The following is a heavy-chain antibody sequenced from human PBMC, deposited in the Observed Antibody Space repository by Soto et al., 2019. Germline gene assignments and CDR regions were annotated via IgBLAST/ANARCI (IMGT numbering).Heavy chain of an antibody. Sequence: QVQLVQSGAEVNTHGASVKVSCKASGYTFTGYYMHCVRQAPGQGLEWMGWINPNSGGTNYAQKFQCRVTMTRDTSISTASMALSRLRSDDTAVYYWARSHAATIFHYYGMDVWGQGTTVTVSS. D-gene: IGHD3-3*01. CDR1: GYTFTGYY. CDR3: ARSHAATIFHYYGMDV. CDR2: INPNSGGT. J-gene: IGHJ6*02. V-gene: IGHV1-2*02.